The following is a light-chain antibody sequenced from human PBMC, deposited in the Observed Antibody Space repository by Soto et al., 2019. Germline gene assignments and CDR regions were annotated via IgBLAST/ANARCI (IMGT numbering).Light chain of an antibody. V-gene: IGKV1-5*03. J-gene: IGKJ2*01. CDR1: QSISTY. CDR3: QQYNDYPYT. CDR2: KAS. Sequence: DIQMTQSPSTLSASVGDRVTITCRASQSISTYLAWYQQKPGKAPKALIYKASSLESGVPSRFSGSGSGTEFTVTISSLQPDDCATYYCQQYNDYPYTFGQGTKLEIK.